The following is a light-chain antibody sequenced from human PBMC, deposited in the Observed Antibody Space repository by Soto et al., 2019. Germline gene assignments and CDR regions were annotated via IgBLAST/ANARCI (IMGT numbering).Light chain of an antibody. CDR3: QQYGYSRT. V-gene: IGKV3-20*01. CDR2: GSS. Sequence: EIVLTQSPATLSVSPGERAALSCRASQSVSNNLAWYQQKPGQPPRLLIYGSSSRATDIPDRFSGSGSGTDFTLTISTLEPEDFAIYYCQQYGYSRTFGQGTKVDIK. J-gene: IGKJ1*01. CDR1: QSVSNN.